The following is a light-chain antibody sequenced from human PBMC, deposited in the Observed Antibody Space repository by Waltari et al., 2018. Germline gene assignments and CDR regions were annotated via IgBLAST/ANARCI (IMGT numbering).Light chain of an antibody. CDR3: CSYAGSSNSV. J-gene: IGLJ3*02. CDR1: SGDVGSYNY. CDR2: DVS. V-gene: IGLV2-8*01. Sequence: QSALTQPPSASGSPGQSVTISCTGTSGDVGSYNYVSWYQQEPGKGPKLIIYDVSKRPSGFPDRFSGSKSGNTASLTVSGLQAEDEADYYCCSYAGSSNSVFGGGTKLTVL.